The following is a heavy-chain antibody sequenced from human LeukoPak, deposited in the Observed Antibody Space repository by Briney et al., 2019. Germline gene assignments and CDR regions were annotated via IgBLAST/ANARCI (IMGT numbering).Heavy chain of an antibody. CDR2: FDPEDGET. Sequence: ASVKVSCTVSGYTLTELSMHWVRQAPGKGLEWMGGFDPEDGETIYAQKFQGRVTMTEDTSTDTAYMELSSLRSEDTAVYYCAYGSYEKNDAFDIWGQGTMVTVSS. V-gene: IGHV1-24*01. CDR3: AYGSYEKNDAFDI. D-gene: IGHD3-10*01. CDR1: GYTLTELS. J-gene: IGHJ3*02.